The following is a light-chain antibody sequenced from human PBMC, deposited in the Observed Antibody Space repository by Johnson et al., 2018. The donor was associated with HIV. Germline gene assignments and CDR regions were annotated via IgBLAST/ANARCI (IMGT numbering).Light chain of an antibody. CDR1: SSNVGNNY. CDR2: DNN. CDR3: GTWDSSLTVYV. V-gene: IGLV1-51*01. J-gene: IGLJ1*01. Sequence: QPVLTQPPSVSAAPGQKVTISCSGSSSNVGNNYVSWFQQLPGTAPKLLIYDNNERPSGIPDRFSGSKSGTSATLRITGLQTGDEADYYCGTWDSSLTVYVFGTGTKVTVL.